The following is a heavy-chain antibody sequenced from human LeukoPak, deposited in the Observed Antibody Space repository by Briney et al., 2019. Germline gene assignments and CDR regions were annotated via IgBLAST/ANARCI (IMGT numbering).Heavy chain of an antibody. CDR2: IYTSGST. D-gene: IGHD6-19*01. Sequence: KPSETLSLTCTVSGGSISSYYWSWIRQPAAKGLEWIGRIYTSGSTNYNPFLKSRVTMSVDTSKNQFSLKLSSVTAADTAVYYCARDPGAYSSGYYFDYWGQGTLVTVSS. V-gene: IGHV4-4*07. J-gene: IGHJ4*02. CDR3: ARDPGAYSSGYYFDY. CDR1: GGSISSYY.